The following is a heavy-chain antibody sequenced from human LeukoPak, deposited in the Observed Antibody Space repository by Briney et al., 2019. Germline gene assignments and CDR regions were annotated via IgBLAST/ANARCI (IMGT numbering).Heavy chain of an antibody. J-gene: IGHJ4*02. CDR1: GGSISSYY. Sequence: SETLSLTCTVSGGSISSYYWSWIRQPPGKGLEWIGYIYYSGGTNYNPSLKRRVTMSVDTSKNQFSLKLTSVTAADRAVYYCARHDSSGYYYWGQGILVTVSS. V-gene: IGHV4-59*08. D-gene: IGHD5-18*01. CDR2: IYYSGGT. CDR3: ARHDSSGYYY.